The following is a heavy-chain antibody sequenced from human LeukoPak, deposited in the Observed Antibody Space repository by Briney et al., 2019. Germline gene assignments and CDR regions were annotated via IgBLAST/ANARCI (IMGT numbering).Heavy chain of an antibody. CDR3: ARTGTTFFDY. J-gene: IGHJ4*02. Sequence: SETLSLTCSVSGDSMSHYYWSWIRQPPGKGLEWIGYIHYLGSTKYNPSLKSRLTISVDTSKSHFSLRLTPVTAADTAIYYCARTGTTFFDYWGQGSLVTVSS. V-gene: IGHV4-59*01. CDR1: GDSMSHYY. CDR2: IHYLGST. D-gene: IGHD1-7*01.